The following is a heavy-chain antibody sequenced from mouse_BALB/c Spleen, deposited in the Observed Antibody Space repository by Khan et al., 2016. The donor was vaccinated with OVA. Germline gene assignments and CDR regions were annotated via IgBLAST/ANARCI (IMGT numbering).Heavy chain of an antibody. CDR1: GYSITTDYA. CDR2: ISYSGNT. D-gene: IGHD1-1*01. CDR3: ARIYGGDFDY. J-gene: IGHJ2*01. Sequence: VQLKESGPGLVKPSQSLSLICTVTGYSITTDYAWNWIRQFPGNKLEWMGYISYSGNTKYNPSLKSRISITRDTSKNQFFLQLKSVTTEDTARYYCARIYGGDFDYWGQGTTLTVSS. V-gene: IGHV3-2*02.